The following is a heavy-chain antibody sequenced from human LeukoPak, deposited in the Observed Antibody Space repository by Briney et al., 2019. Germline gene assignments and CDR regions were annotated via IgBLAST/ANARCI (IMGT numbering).Heavy chain of an antibody. D-gene: IGHD2/OR15-2a*01. V-gene: IGHV4-31*03. CDR2: IYYSGRT. CDR1: GDSISSHNHF. Sequence: SETLSLSCTVSGDSISSHNHFWSWVRQVPGKGLEWIGYIYYSGRTNNNPSIDSRLTISVDTSENQFSLKLTSVTAADTALYYCARIVGSTSWFDTWGQGILVTVSS. J-gene: IGHJ5*02. CDR3: ARIVGSTSWFDT.